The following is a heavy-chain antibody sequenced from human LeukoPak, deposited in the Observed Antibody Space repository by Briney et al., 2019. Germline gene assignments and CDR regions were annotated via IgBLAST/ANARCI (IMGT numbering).Heavy chain of an antibody. J-gene: IGHJ3*02. D-gene: IGHD2/OR15-2a*01. Sequence: PSETLSLTCAVYGGSFSGYYWSWIRQPPGKGLEWIGEINHSGSTNYNPSLKSRVTISVDTSKNQFSLKLISVTAADTAVYYCARNPTFYDDAGSPGHDAFDIWGQGTMVTVSS. CDR2: INHSGST. V-gene: IGHV4-34*01. CDR1: GGSFSGYY. CDR3: ARNPTFYDDAGSPGHDAFDI.